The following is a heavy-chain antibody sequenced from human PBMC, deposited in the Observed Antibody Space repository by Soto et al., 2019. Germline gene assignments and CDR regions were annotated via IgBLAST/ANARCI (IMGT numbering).Heavy chain of an antibody. CDR2: ISSGSSYI. D-gene: IGHD3-16*02. CDR1: GFTFSSYS. J-gene: IGHJ4*02. Sequence: EVQLVESGGGLVKPGGSLRLSCAASGFTFSSYSMNWVRQAPGKGLEWVSSISSGSSYIYYADSVKGRFTISRDNAKNSLYLQMNSLRAEDTAVYYCARGGGGVIDHFDYWGQGTLVTVSS. CDR3: ARGGGGVIDHFDY. V-gene: IGHV3-21*01.